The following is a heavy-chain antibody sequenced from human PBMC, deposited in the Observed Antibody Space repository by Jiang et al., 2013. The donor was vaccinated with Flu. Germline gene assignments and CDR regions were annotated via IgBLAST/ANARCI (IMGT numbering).Heavy chain of an antibody. D-gene: IGHD5-24*01. J-gene: IGHJ2*01. CDR1: GGTFSSYA. V-gene: IGHV1-69*04. CDR3: AFGRWLQDWYFDL. CDR2: IIPILGIA. Sequence: GAEVKKPGSSVKVSCKASGGTFSSYAISWVRQAPGQGLEWMGRIIPILGIANYAQKFQGRVTITADKSTSTAYMELSSLRSEDTAVYYCAFGRWLQDWYFDLWGPWHPGHCLL.